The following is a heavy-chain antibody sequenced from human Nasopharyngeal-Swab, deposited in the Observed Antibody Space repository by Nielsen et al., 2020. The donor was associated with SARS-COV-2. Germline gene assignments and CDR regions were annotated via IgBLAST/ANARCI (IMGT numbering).Heavy chain of an antibody. Sequence: SETLSLTCTVSGGSISSSSYYWGWIRQPPGKGLEWIGSIYYSGSTYYNPSLKSRVTISVDTSKNQFSLKLSSVTAADTAVYYCARRSQPRLFDYYMDVWGKGTTVTVSS. D-gene: IGHD2-15*01. CDR2: IYYSGST. V-gene: IGHV4-39*01. J-gene: IGHJ6*03. CDR1: GGSISSSSYY. CDR3: ARRSQPRLFDYYMDV.